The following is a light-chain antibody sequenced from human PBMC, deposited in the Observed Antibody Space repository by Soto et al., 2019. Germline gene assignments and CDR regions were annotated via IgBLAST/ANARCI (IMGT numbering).Light chain of an antibody. CDR2: GYS. CDR3: QSYDSSLSGLV. J-gene: IGLJ2*01. CDR1: SSNIGAGYD. Sequence: QLVLTQPPSVSGAPGQRVTISCTGSSSNIGAGYDVHWYQQLPGTAPKLLIYGYSNRPSGVRDRFSGSKSGTSASLAITGLQAEDEADYYCQSYDSSLSGLVFGGGTKVTVL. V-gene: IGLV1-40*01.